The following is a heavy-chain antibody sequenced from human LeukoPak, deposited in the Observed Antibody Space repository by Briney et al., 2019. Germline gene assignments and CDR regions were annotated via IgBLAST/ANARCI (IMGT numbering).Heavy chain of an antibody. J-gene: IGHJ5*02. Sequence: ASVKISCKVSGYTFTDYYMHWVQQAPGKGLEWMGLVDPEDGETINAEKFHGRVTITADTSTDTAYMELSSLRSEDTAVYYCATDLTMVRGVTNWFDPWGQGTLVTVSS. CDR2: VDPEDGET. D-gene: IGHD3-10*01. CDR1: GYTFTDYY. V-gene: IGHV1-69-2*01. CDR3: ATDLTMVRGVTNWFDP.